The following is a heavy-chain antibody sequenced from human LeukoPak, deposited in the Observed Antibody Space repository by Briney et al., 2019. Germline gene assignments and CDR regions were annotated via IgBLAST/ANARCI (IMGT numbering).Heavy chain of an antibody. Sequence: GGSLRLSCAASGFTFSSYGMHWVRQAPGKGLEWVAVIWYDGSNKYYADSVKGRFTISRDNSKNTLYLQMNSLRAEDTAVYYCAKGGYCSSTSCSLHAFDIWGQGTMVTVSS. CDR2: IWYDGSNK. CDR3: AKGGYCSSTSCSLHAFDI. CDR1: GFTFSSYG. J-gene: IGHJ3*02. D-gene: IGHD2-2*01. V-gene: IGHV3-33*06.